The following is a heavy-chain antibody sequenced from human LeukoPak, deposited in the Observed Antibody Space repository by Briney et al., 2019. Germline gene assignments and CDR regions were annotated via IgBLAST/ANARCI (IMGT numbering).Heavy chain of an antibody. CDR1: GFSLSTSGMC. CDR3: ARMGCGSYPNYFDY. D-gene: IGHD1-26*01. V-gene: IGHV2-70*11. CDR2: IDWDDDK. J-gene: IGHJ4*02. Sequence: SGPALVKPTQTLTLTCTFSGFSLSTSGMCVSWIRQPPGKALEWLARIDWDDDKYYSTSLKTRLTTSKDTSKNQVVLTMTNMDPVDTATYYCARMGCGSYPNYFDYWGQGTLVTVSS.